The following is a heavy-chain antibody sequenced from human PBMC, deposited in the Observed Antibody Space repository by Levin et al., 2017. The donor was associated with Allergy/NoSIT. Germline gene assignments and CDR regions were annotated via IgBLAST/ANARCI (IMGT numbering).Heavy chain of an antibody. V-gene: IGHV3-74*01. CDR3: ARDRLNYYDSSGYYLIASWFDP. D-gene: IGHD3-22*01. Sequence: GGSLRLSCAASGFTFSSYWMHWVRQAPGKGLVWVSRINSDGSSTSYADSVKGRFTISRDNAKNTLYLQMNSLRAEDTAVYYCARDRLNYYDSSGYYLIASWFDPWGQGTLVTVSS. CDR1: GFTFSSYW. CDR2: INSDGSST. J-gene: IGHJ5*02.